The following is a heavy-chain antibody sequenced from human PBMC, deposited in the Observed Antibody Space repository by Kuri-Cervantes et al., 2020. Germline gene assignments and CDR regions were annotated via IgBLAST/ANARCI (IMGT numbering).Heavy chain of an antibody. CDR3: ARARTPPYYFDY. V-gene: IGHV1-18*01. Sequence: ASVKVSCKASGYTFTSYGIRWVRQAPGQGLEWMGWISAYNGNTNYAQKLQGRVTMTTDTSTSTAYMELRSLRSDDTAVYYCARARTPPYYFDYWGQGTLVTVSS. CDR2: ISAYNGNT. J-gene: IGHJ4*02. CDR1: GYTFTSYG.